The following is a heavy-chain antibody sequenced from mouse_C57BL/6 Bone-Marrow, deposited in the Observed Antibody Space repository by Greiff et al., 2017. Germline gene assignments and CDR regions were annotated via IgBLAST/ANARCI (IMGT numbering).Heavy chain of an antibody. Sequence: VQLQQSGAELARPGASVKLSCKASGYTFTSYGISWVKQRTGQGLEWIGEIYPRSGNTYYNEKFKGKATLTADKSSSTAYMELRSLTSEDSAVYFCAREGNYYSYYAMDDWGQGTSVTVSS. V-gene: IGHV1-81*01. D-gene: IGHD2-1*01. CDR3: AREGNYYSYYAMDD. J-gene: IGHJ4*01. CDR1: GYTFTSYG. CDR2: IYPRSGNT.